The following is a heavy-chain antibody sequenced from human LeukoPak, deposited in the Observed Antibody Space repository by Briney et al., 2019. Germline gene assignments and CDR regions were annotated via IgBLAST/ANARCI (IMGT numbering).Heavy chain of an antibody. D-gene: IGHD3-22*01. CDR3: ARDINGYYYDSHGYYPTDL. J-gene: IGHJ5*02. CDR1: GYIFTSYG. Sequence: ASVKVSCKASGYIFTSYGNSWVRQAPGQGLEWIGWISVYNGNTNYPQRLQGRVTMTTDTSTTTAYMELRSLRSDDTAVYYCARDINGYYYDSHGYYPTDLWGQGTLVTVSS. CDR2: ISVYNGNT. V-gene: IGHV1-18*01.